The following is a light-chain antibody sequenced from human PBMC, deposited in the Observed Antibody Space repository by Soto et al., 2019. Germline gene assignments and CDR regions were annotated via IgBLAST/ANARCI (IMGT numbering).Light chain of an antibody. J-gene: IGKJ1*01. Sequence: EILMTQSPATLSVSPGERATLSFRASQSVSSYLAWYQQKPGQAPRLLMYGVSSRATGTPDRFSGSGSGTDFTLTISRLEPEDFAVYHCQQYDSSPTFGQGTKVDIK. V-gene: IGKV3-20*01. CDR2: GVS. CDR3: QQYDSSPT. CDR1: QSVSSY.